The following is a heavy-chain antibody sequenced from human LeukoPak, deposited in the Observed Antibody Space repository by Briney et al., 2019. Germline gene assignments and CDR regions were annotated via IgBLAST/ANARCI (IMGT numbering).Heavy chain of an antibody. CDR1: GGTFSSYA. Sequence: SVKVSCKASGGTFSSYAISWVRQAPGQGLEWMGGIIPIFGTANYAQKFQGRVTITTDESTSTAYMELSSLRSEDTAVYYCARDAAEQQLAPDYFDYWGQGTLVTVSS. V-gene: IGHV1-69*05. CDR3: ARDAAEQQLAPDYFDY. D-gene: IGHD6-13*01. J-gene: IGHJ4*02. CDR2: IIPIFGTA.